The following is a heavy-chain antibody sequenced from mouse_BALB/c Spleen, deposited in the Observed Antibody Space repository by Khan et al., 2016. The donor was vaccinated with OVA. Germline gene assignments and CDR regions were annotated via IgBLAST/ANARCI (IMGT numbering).Heavy chain of an antibody. CDR3: ARSAYRYAFAY. J-gene: IGHJ3*01. CDR1: GDSITSGY. V-gene: IGHV3-8*02. CDR2: ILYSGST. D-gene: IGHD2-14*01. Sequence: EVQLQESGPSLVEPSQTLSLTCSVTGDSITSGYWCWIRKSPGNKLEYMGYILYSGSTHYNPSLKRRSSTTRHTPQNHNSLQLNSVTTEDTATYYFARSAYRYAFAYWGQGTLVTVSA.